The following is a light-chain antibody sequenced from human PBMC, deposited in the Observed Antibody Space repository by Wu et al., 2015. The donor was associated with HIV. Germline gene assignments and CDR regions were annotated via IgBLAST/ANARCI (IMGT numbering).Light chain of an antibody. V-gene: IGKV1-9*01. CDR2: GAS. CDR1: QGISSY. J-gene: IGKJ3*01. CDR3: QQANSFPPLFT. Sequence: DVQLTQSPSFLSASVGDRVTITCRASQGISSYLAWYQQKSGRAPKLLIYGASTLQSGVPSRFSGSGSGTDFTLTISSLQPEDFATYYCQQANSFPPLFTFGPGTKVDIK.